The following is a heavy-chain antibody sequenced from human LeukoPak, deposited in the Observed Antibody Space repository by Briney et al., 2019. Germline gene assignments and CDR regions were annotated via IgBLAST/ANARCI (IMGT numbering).Heavy chain of an antibody. CDR2: IYYSGST. V-gene: IGHV4-59*01. D-gene: IGHD2-21*02. Sequence: PSETLSLTCAVYGGSFSGYYWSWIRQPPGKGLEWIGYIYYSGSTNYNPSLKSRVTISVDTSKNQFSLKLSSVTAADTAVYYCARARTAFSHIDYWGQGALVTVSS. CDR1: GGSFSGYY. J-gene: IGHJ4*02. CDR3: ARARTAFSHIDY.